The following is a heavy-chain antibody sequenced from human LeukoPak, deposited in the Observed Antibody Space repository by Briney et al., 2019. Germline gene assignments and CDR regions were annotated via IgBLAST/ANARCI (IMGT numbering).Heavy chain of an antibody. CDR2: INPSGGST. Sequence: ASVKVSCKASGYTFTSYDINWVRQAPGQGLEWMGIINPSGGSTSYAQKFQGRVTMTRDTSTSTVYMELSSLRSEDTAVYYCARGSPPVAGTGGFDYWGQGTLVTVSS. D-gene: IGHD6-19*01. J-gene: IGHJ4*02. CDR1: GYTFTSYD. CDR3: ARGSPPVAGTGGFDY. V-gene: IGHV1-46*01.